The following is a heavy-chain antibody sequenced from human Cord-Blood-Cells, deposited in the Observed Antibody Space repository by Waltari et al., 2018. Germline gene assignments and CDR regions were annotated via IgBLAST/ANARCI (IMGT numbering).Heavy chain of an antibody. V-gene: IGHV1-24*01. Sequence: QVQLVQSGAEVQKPGASGKVPGKVSGYTLTALPLTCVPQAPGKGLEWMGGFDPEDGETIYAQKFQGRVTMTEDTSTDTAYMELSSLRSEDTAVYYCASAIIYSNYYYYYGMDVWGQGTTVTVSS. D-gene: IGHD4-4*01. J-gene: IGHJ6*02. CDR2: FDPEDGET. CDR1: GYTLTALP. CDR3: ASAIIYSNYYYYYGMDV.